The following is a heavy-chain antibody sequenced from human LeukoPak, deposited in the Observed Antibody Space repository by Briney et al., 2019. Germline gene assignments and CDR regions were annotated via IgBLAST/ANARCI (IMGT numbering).Heavy chain of an antibody. CDR2: INPNSGGT. J-gene: IGHJ4*02. Sequence: ASVKVSCKASGYTFSSYGISWVRRPPGQGLEWMGWINPNSGGTNYAQKFQGRVTMTRDTSISTAYMELSRLRSDDTAVYYCARVPDAGPFDYWGQGTLVTVSS. CDR1: GYTFSSYG. V-gene: IGHV1-2*02. D-gene: IGHD1-14*01. CDR3: ARVPDAGPFDY.